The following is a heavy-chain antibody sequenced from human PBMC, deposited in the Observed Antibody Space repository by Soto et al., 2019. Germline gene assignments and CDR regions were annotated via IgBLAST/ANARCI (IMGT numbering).Heavy chain of an antibody. D-gene: IGHD3-10*01. CDR2: ISGSGGST. Sequence: EVQLLESGGGLVQPGGSLRLSCAASGFTFSSYAMSWVRQAPGKGLEWVSAISGSGGSTYYADSVKGRFTISRDNSKNTLQLQMNSLRAEDTAVYYCAKGGPMMTMVRGVGYYYYMDVWGKGTTVTVSS. V-gene: IGHV3-23*01. J-gene: IGHJ6*03. CDR3: AKGGPMMTMVRGVGYYYYMDV. CDR1: GFTFSSYA.